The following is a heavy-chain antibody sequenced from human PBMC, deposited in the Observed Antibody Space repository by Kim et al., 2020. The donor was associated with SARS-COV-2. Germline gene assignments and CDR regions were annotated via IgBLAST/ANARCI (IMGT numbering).Heavy chain of an antibody. J-gene: IGHJ6*02. Sequence: GGSLRLSCAASGFTFSSYSMNWVRQAPGKGLEWVSYISSSSSTIYYADSVKGRFTISRDNAKNSLYLQMNSLRDEDTAVYYFARDRRGKGYYYGMDVWGQGTTATVPS. CDR1: GFTFSSYS. D-gene: IGHD3-16*01. CDR2: ISSSSSTI. CDR3: ARDRRGKGYYYGMDV. V-gene: IGHV3-48*02.